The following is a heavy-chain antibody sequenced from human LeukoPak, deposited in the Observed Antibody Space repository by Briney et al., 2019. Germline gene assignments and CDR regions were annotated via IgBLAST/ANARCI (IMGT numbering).Heavy chain of an antibody. V-gene: IGHV3-48*02. J-gene: IGHJ4*02. CDR3: ARHDYGGNSGDY. D-gene: IGHD4-23*01. Sequence: PGGSLRLSCAASRFTFSTYGMNWVRQAPGKGLEWVSYIGTSSSTIYYADSVKGRFTISRDNAKNSLYLQMNSLRDEDTAVYYCARHDYGGNSGDYWGQGTLVTVSS. CDR1: RFTFSTYG. CDR2: IGTSSSTI.